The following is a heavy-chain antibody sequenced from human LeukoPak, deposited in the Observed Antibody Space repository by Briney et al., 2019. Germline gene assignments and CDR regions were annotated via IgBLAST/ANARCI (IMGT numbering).Heavy chain of an antibody. D-gene: IGHD4-23*01. Sequence: SETLSLTCTIYGGSISSYYWSWIRQPPGKGLEWIGYIYYSGSTNYNPSLKSRVTISVDTSKNQFSLKLTSVTAADTAVYYCASLYGGSHFDYWGQGTLVTVSS. CDR3: ASLYGGSHFDY. CDR2: IYYSGST. CDR1: GGSISSYY. J-gene: IGHJ4*02. V-gene: IGHV4-59*01.